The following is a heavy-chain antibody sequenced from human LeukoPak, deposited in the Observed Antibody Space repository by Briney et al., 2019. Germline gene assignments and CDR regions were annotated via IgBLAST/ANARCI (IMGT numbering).Heavy chain of an antibody. CDR1: GYSFTSYW. Sequence: GESLQISCKGSGYSFTSYWIGWVRQMPGKGLEWMGIIYPGDSHTTYSPSFQGQVTISADKSISTAYLQWSSLKASDTAMFYCARPLRFLEWFAFDIWAQETMVTVSS. D-gene: IGHD3-3*01. V-gene: IGHV5-51*01. CDR3: ARPLRFLEWFAFDI. CDR2: IYPGDSHT. J-gene: IGHJ3*02.